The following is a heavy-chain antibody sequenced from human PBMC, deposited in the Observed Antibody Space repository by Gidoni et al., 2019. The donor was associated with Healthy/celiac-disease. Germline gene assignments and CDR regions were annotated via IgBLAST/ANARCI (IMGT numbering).Heavy chain of an antibody. CDR2: INHSGST. D-gene: IGHD7-27*01. CDR1: GGSFSGYY. CDR3: ARDAYANGGYYFDY. V-gene: IGHV4-34*01. J-gene: IGHJ4*02. Sequence: QVQLQQWGAGLLKPSETLSLTCAVYGGSFSGYYWSWIRQPPGKGLEWIGEINHSGSTNYNPSLKSRVTISVDTSKNQFSLKLSSVTAADTAVYYCARDAYANGGYYFDYWGQGTLVTVSS.